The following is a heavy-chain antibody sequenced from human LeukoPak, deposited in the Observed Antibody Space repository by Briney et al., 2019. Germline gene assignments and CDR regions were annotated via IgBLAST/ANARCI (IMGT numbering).Heavy chain of an antibody. D-gene: IGHD2-21*01. CDR2: LYYSGST. V-gene: IGHV4-59*08. Sequence: SETLSLTCTVSGGSISSYYWSWIRQPPGKGLEWIGYLYYSGSTNYNPSLKSRVTISVDTSKNQFSLKLSSVTAADTAVYYCARGHPFPDYWGQGTLVTVSS. J-gene: IGHJ4*02. CDR3: ARGHPFPDY. CDR1: GGSISSYY.